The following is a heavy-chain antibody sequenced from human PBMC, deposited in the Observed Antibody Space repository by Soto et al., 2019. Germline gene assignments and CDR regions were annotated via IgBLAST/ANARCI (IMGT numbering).Heavy chain of an antibody. CDR1: GFTFSIYA. CDR3: AKGGRGSSGLDFDY. CDR2: NSGSGGDI. D-gene: IGHD6-6*01. J-gene: IGHJ4*02. V-gene: IGHV3-23*01. Sequence: EVQLLESGGGLVQPGGSLRLSCAASGFTFSIYAMSWVRQAPGKGLEWVSTNSGSGGDIYYADSVKGRFIISRDNPKYTLSLQMDSVRDEDTAVYYCAKGGRGSSGLDFDYWGQGTLVTVSS.